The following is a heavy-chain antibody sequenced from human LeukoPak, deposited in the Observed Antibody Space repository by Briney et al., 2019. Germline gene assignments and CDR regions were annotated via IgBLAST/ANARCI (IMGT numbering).Heavy chain of an antibody. CDR2: ISGNGRTT. Sequence: GGSMRLSCAASGFTFSSYAMSWVRQAPGKGLEWVSAISGNGRTTYYADSVKGRFTISRDNSKNTLYLQMNSLRAEDTAVYYCAKEGYSSSWNADFDYWGQGTLVTVSS. D-gene: IGHD6-13*01. J-gene: IGHJ4*02. V-gene: IGHV3-23*01. CDR3: AKEGYSSSWNADFDY. CDR1: GFTFSSYA.